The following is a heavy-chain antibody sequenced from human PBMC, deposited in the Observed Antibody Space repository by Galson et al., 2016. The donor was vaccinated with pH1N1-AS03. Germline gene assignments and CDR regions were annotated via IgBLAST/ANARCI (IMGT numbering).Heavy chain of an antibody. J-gene: IGHJ4*02. CDR2: IIPVFDTV. CDR1: GGTFITYA. V-gene: IGHV1-69*06. CDR3: SRDRDPYGSGTSFDY. D-gene: IGHD3-10*01. Sequence: SVKVSCKAHGGTFITYAISWVRQAPGQGLEWVGRIIPVFDTVDYAQKFQGRVTITADRSTSTVSMELSSLRSEDTSFYFCSRDRDPYGSGTSFDYWGQGTLVTVSS.